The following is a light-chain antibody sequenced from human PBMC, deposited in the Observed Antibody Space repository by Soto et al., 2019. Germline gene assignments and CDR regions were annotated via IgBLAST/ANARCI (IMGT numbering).Light chain of an antibody. CDR2: GAS. J-gene: IGKJ5*01. Sequence: EIVLLQSPDTLPLSPGERVTLSCRASQSVRSNHLPWYQQKPGQAPRPLMFGASIRATGIPDRFSGSGSGTDFTLTISRLEPEDFGVYYCQQYGTSPTTFGQGTRLDIK. CDR1: QSVRSNH. CDR3: QQYGTSPTT. V-gene: IGKV3-20*01.